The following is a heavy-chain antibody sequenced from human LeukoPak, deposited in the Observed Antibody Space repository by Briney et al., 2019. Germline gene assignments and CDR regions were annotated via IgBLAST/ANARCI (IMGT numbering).Heavy chain of an antibody. CDR1: GFTVSSNY. V-gene: IGHV3-53*01. CDR2: IYSGGST. CDR3: ARDRADSNYNYYMDV. Sequence: PGGSLRLSCAASGFTVSSNYMSWVRQAPGKGLEWVSVIYSGGSTYYADSVKGRFTISRDNSKNTLYLQMNSLRAEDAAVYYCARDRADSNYNYYMDVWGKGTTVTVSS. J-gene: IGHJ6*03. D-gene: IGHD4-11*01.